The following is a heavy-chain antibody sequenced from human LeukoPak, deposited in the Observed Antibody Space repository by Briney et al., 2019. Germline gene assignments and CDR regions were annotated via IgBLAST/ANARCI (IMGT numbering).Heavy chain of an antibody. CDR2: TYYSSNWYK. CDR1: GDSVSTNNAG. CDR3: ARAYAFHI. V-gene: IGHV6-1*01. J-gene: IGHJ3*02. Sequence: SQTVSLTCAISGDSVSTNNAGWNWIRQSPSRGLEWLGRTYYSSNWYKDYAVSVISRITINPDTSKNQFSLQLNSVTPEDTAVYYCARAYAFHIWGQGTMVTVSS.